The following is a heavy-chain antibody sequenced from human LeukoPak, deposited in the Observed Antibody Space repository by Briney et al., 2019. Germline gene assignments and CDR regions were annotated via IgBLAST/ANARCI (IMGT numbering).Heavy chain of an antibody. J-gene: IGHJ4*02. CDR1: GFTFSSYS. Sequence: GGPLRLSCSVSGFTFSSYSMNWVREARGKGLEGVSYISSSSSTIYYADSVKGRFTIPRDNAKNSLYLQMNSLRAEDTAVYYCARDLTKFGGNSDFDYWGQGTLVTVSS. CDR2: ISSSSSTI. D-gene: IGHD4-23*01. CDR3: ARDLTKFGGNSDFDY. V-gene: IGHV3-48*04.